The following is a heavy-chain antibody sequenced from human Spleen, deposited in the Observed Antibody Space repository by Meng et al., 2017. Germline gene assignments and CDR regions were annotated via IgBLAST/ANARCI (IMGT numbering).Heavy chain of an antibody. CDR2: INTNTGNL. D-gene: IGHD6-6*01. Sequence: ASVKVSCKASGYTFTSYAMNWVRQAPGQGLEWMGWINTNTGNLTYAQGFTGRFVFSLDTSVSTAYLQISSLKAEDTAVYYCAREPLQEYSSSSVEVDYWGQGTLVTVSS. J-gene: IGHJ4*02. V-gene: IGHV7-4-1*02. CDR3: AREPLQEYSSSSVEVDY. CDR1: GYTFTSYA.